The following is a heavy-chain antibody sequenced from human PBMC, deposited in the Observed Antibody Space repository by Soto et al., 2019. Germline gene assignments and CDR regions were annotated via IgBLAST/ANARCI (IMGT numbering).Heavy chain of an antibody. J-gene: IGHJ4*02. Sequence: QVQLVESGGGVVQPGRSLRLSCAASGFTFSSYAMHWVRQAPGKGLEWVAVISYDGSNKYYADSVKGRFTISRDNSKNTLYLQMNSLRAEDTAVYYCARDRRYSSSWAAEYWGQGTLVTVSS. D-gene: IGHD6-13*01. CDR2: ISYDGSNK. CDR3: ARDRRYSSSWAAEY. V-gene: IGHV3-30-3*01. CDR1: GFTFSSYA.